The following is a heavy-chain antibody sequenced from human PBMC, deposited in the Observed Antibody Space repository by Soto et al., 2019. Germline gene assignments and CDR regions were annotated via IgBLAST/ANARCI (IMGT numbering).Heavy chain of an antibody. D-gene: IGHD3-22*01. CDR2: IYHSGST. J-gene: IGHJ4*02. CDR3: ARGAPVVNDY. Sequence: QLQLQESGSGLVKPSQTLSLTCAVSGGSISSGGYSWSWIRQPPGKGLEWCGYIYHSGSTYYNPTLKSRVNISVDRSKNQFALKLSAVTAADTAVYYCARGAPVVNDYWGQGTLVTVSS. V-gene: IGHV4-30-2*01. CDR1: GGSISSGGYS.